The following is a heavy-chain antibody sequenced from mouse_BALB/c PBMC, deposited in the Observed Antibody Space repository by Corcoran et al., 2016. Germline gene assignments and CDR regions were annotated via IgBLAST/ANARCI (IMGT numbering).Heavy chain of an antibody. J-gene: IGHJ2*01. CDR1: GYTFTDYN. D-gene: IGHD1-1*01. Sequence: LLQQTGPVLVKPGASGKITCKTSGYTFTDYNMDWVNQSHGKSLEWIGDINPRSRGTIYNQTFEGRSTLTVDKSSSTAYMELRSLTSEDTAVYYCARCGITTFDYWGQGNTVTVSS. V-gene: IGHV1-18*01. CDR3: ARCGITTFDY. CDR2: INPRSRGT.